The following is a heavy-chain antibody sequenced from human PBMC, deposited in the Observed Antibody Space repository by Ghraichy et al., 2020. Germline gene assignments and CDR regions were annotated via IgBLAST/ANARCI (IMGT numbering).Heavy chain of an antibody. CDR1: GFTFSNYW. V-gene: IGHV3-7*04. D-gene: IGHD5-24*01. Sequence: GGSLRLSCAASGFTFSNYWMTWVRQAPGKGLEWLANIKEDGTEEYFVDFVKGRFTFSRDNAKNSLFLRVDSLRAEDTAVYYCARGARHGYKNNYFDYWGLGTLVTVSS. CDR3: ARGARHGYKNNYFDY. CDR2: IKEDGTEE. J-gene: IGHJ4*02.